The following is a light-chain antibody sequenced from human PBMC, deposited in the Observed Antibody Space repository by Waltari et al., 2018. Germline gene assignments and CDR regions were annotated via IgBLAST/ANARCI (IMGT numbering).Light chain of an antibody. CDR3: QQYGSSPRT. CDR2: GAS. V-gene: IGKV3-20*01. Sequence: EIVLTQSPGTLSLSPGERATLSCRASQSVSSSYLAWYQQKPAQAPRLLLYGASSRATGIPDRFSGSGSGTDFTLTISRLEPEDFAVYYCQQYGSSPRTFGQGTKVEIK. CDR1: QSVSSSY. J-gene: IGKJ1*01.